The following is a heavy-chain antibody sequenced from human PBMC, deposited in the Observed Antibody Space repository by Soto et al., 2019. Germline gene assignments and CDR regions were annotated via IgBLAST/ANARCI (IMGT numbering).Heavy chain of an antibody. CDR2: IIPIFGTA. D-gene: IGHD3-10*01. Sequence: SVKVSCKASGGTFSSYAISWVRQAPGQGLEWMGGIIPIFGTANYAQKFQGRVTITADESTSTAYMELSSLRSEDTAVYYCARDSGYYYGSGSYYYYGMDVWGQGTTVTVSS. J-gene: IGHJ6*02. CDR3: ARDSGYYYGSGSYYYYGMDV. V-gene: IGHV1-69*13. CDR1: GGTFSSYA.